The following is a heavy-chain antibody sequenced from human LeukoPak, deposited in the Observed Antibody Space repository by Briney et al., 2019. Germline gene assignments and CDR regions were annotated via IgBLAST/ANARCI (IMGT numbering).Heavy chain of an antibody. CDR1: GFTFSNAW. V-gene: IGHV3-15*01. D-gene: IGHD3-22*01. J-gene: IGHJ4*02. CDR3: TTEAVERVYGDYYDSSGPTRY. Sequence: PGGSLRLSSAASGFTFSNAWMSWVRQAPGKGLEWVGRIKSKTDGGTTDYAAPVKGRFTISRDDSKNTLYLQMNSLKTEDTAVYYCTTEAVERVYGDYYDSSGPTRYWGQGTLVTVSS. CDR2: IKSKTDGGTT.